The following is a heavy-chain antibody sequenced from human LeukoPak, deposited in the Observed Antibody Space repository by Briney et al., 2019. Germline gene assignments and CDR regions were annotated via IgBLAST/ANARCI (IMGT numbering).Heavy chain of an antibody. Sequence: ASVKVSYKASGGTFSSYAISWVRQAPGQGLEWMGGIIPIFGTANYAQKFQGRVTITADESTSTAYMELSSLRSEDTAVYYCAREGDCSGGSCPYWYFDLWGRGTLVTVSS. CDR1: GGTFSSYA. V-gene: IGHV1-69*01. CDR2: IIPIFGTA. J-gene: IGHJ2*01. D-gene: IGHD2-15*01. CDR3: AREGDCSGGSCPYWYFDL.